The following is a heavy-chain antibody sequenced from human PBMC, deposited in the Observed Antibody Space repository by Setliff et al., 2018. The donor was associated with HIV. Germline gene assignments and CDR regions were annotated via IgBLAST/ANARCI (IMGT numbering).Heavy chain of an antibody. CDR1: GASISSSPYY. CDR2: ISYSGST. Sequence: PSETLSLTCSVSGASISSSPYYWAWIRQPPGKGLEWIATISYSGSTHYNLALMSRVTISMDTSRSQFSLKLSSVTAADTAVYYCARAPTTVTTDFWGQGTLVTVSS. CDR3: ARAPTTVTTDF. D-gene: IGHD4-17*01. J-gene: IGHJ4*02. V-gene: IGHV4-39*01.